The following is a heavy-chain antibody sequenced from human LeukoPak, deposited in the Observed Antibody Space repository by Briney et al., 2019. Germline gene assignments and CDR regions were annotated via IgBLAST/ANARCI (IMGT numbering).Heavy chain of an antibody. V-gene: IGHV3-33*01. CDR2: IWYGGSNK. J-gene: IGHJ6*04. CDR1: GFTFSSYG. D-gene: IGHD3-10*01. Sequence: GGSLRLSCAASGFTFSSYGMHWVRQAPGKGLEWVAVIWYGGSNKYYADSVKGRFTISRDNSKNTLYLQMNSLRAEDTAVYYCARERVWFGESDYYYGMDVWGKGTTVTVSS. CDR3: ARERVWFGESDYYYGMDV.